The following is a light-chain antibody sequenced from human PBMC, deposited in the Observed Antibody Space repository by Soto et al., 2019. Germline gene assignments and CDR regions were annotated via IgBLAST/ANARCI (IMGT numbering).Light chain of an antibody. CDR2: HAS. CDR1: QSVSRY. Sequence: EIVLTQSPATLSLTPGERATLSCRASQSVSRYLAWYQQKPGQAPRLLIYHASNRATGIPARFSGSGSGTDFTLTISSLEPEDFAIYYCQQRGDWPPITFGQGTRLEI. J-gene: IGKJ5*01. CDR3: QQRGDWPPIT. V-gene: IGKV3-11*01.